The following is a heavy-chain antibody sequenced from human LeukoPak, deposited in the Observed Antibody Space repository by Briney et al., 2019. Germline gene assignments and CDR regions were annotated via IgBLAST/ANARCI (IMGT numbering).Heavy chain of an antibody. J-gene: IGHJ3*02. V-gene: IGHV1-2*04. D-gene: IGHD2-2*01. CDR2: INPNSGGT. Sequence: GASVKVSCKASGYTFTGYYMHWVRQAPGQGLEWMGWINPNSGGTNYAQKFQGWVTMTRDTSISTAYMELSRLGSDDTAVYYCARGGRQDIVVVLDAFDIWGQGTMVTVSS. CDR1: GYTFTGYY. CDR3: ARGGRQDIVVVLDAFDI.